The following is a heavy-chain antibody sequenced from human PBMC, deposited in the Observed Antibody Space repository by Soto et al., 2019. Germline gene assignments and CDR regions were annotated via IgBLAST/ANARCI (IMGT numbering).Heavy chain of an antibody. Sequence: GESLKISCKGSGYSFTSYWIGWVRQMPGKGLEWMGIIYPGDSDTRYSPSFQGQVTISADKSISTAYLQWSSLKASDTAMYYCARLFLSVGATTRAFDYWGQGTLVTVSS. CDR2: IYPGDSDT. CDR3: ARLFLSVGATTRAFDY. CDR1: GYSFTSYW. D-gene: IGHD1-26*01. V-gene: IGHV5-51*01. J-gene: IGHJ4*02.